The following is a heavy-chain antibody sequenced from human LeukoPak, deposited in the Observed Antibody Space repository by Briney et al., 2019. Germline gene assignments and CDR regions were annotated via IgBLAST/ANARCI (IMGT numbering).Heavy chain of an antibody. CDR3: ARDRSGTFDY. J-gene: IGHJ4*02. D-gene: IGHD2-15*01. CDR2: IWYDGSNK. CDR1: GFTFSGYE. V-gene: IGHV3-33*08. Sequence: PGGSLRLSCAASGFTFSGYEMNWVRQAPGKGLEWVALIWYDGSNKYYADSVKGRFTISRDNSRNTLYLQMNSLRAEDTAVYYCARDRSGTFDYWGQGTLVTVSS.